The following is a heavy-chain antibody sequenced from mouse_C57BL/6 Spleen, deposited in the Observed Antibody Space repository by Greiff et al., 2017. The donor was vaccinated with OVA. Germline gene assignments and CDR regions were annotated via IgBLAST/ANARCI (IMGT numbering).Heavy chain of an antibody. V-gene: IGHV1-18*01. CDR2: INPNNGGT. D-gene: IGHD1-1*01. CDR3: ARVGYDITSVVASYYYSMAY. Sequence: EVQLQQSGPELVKPGASVKIPCKASGYTFTDYNMDWVKQSHGKSLEWIGDINPNNGGTIYNQKFKGKATLTVDKSSSTAYMELRSLTSEDTAVYFCARVGYDITSVVASYYYSMAYRGQGTSVTVSS. J-gene: IGHJ4*01. CDR1: GYTFTDYN.